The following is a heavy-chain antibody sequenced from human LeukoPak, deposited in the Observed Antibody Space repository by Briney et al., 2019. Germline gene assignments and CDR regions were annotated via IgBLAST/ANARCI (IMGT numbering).Heavy chain of an antibody. D-gene: IGHD3-22*01. CDR2: ISYDGSNK. J-gene: IGHJ4*02. CDR1: GFTFSSYG. CDR3: AKDRKSFDSRGGFDY. V-gene: IGHV3-30*18. Sequence: GGSLRLSCAASGFTFSSYGMHRVRQAPGKGLEWVAVISYDGSNKYYADSVKGRFTISRDNSKNTLYLQMNSLRAEDTAVYYCAKDRKSFDSRGGFDYWGQGTLVTVSS.